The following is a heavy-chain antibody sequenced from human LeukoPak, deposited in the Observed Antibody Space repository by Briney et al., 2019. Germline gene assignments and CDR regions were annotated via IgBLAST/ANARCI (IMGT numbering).Heavy chain of an antibody. D-gene: IGHD5-12*01. CDR2: INPNSGRT. CDR3: AREYSGSDSGGYFDY. J-gene: IGHJ4*02. Sequence: ASVKLSCKASGYTFTGYYMHWVRQAPGQGLEWMGWINPNSGRTNYAQKFQGRVTMTRDTSISTAYMELSRLRSDDTAVYYCAREYSGSDSGGYFDYWGQGTLVTVSS. CDR1: GYTFTGYY. V-gene: IGHV1-2*02.